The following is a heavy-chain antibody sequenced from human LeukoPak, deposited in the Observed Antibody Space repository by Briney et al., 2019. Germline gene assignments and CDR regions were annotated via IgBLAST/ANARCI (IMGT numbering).Heavy chain of an antibody. Sequence: ASVKVSCKASGYTFTSYYMHWVRQAPGQGLEWMGIINPSGGSTSYAQKFQGRVTMTRDTSTSTVYMELSSLRSEDTAAYYCARALGRGIVVVPAAWYFDYWGQGTLVTVSS. CDR2: INPSGGST. V-gene: IGHV1-46*01. J-gene: IGHJ4*02. D-gene: IGHD2-2*01. CDR3: ARALGRGIVVVPAAWYFDY. CDR1: GYTFTSYY.